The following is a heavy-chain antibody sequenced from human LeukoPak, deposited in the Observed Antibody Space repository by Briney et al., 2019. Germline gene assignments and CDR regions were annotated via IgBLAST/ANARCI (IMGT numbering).Heavy chain of an antibody. CDR1: GFVFSNYW. D-gene: IGHD3-22*01. V-gene: IGHV3-7*01. CDR2: IKPDGTEK. CDR3: ARDTGAFHYDSSGYYPDAFDI. J-gene: IGHJ3*02. Sequence: GGSLRLSCAASGFVFSNYWMSWVRQAPGKGLEWVANIKPDGTEKYYVDSLKGRFTISRDNAKNSLYLQMNSLRVEDTAVYYCARDTGAFHYDSSGYYPDAFDIWGQGTMVTVSS.